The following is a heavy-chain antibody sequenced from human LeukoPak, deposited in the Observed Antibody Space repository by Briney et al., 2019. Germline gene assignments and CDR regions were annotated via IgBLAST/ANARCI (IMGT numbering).Heavy chain of an antibody. CDR2: IYHSGST. V-gene: IGHV4-38-2*02. Sequence: SDTLSLTCTVSGYSISSGYYWGWIRQPPGKGLEWIANIYHSGSTYYNPSLKSRVAISVDTSKNQFSLKLRSVTAADTAVYYCSRDYIMFDYYYMDVWGRGTTVTVSS. CDR1: GYSISSGYY. J-gene: IGHJ6*03. CDR3: SRDYIMFDYYYMDV. D-gene: IGHD2-8*01.